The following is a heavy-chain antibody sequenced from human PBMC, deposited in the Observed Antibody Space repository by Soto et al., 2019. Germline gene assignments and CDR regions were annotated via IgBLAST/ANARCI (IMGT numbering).Heavy chain of an antibody. Sequence: PGGSLRLSCAVSGFSLSNYWMHWVRQDPEKGLVWVSRINSDGRSTSYADSVKGRFTISRDNAKNTLYLHMDSLRAEDTAVYYCARGGRYRENYYFGMDVWGRGTTVTVSS. D-gene: IGHD1-26*01. CDR1: GFSLSNYW. V-gene: IGHV3-74*01. J-gene: IGHJ6*02. CDR2: INSDGRST. CDR3: ARGGRYRENYYFGMDV.